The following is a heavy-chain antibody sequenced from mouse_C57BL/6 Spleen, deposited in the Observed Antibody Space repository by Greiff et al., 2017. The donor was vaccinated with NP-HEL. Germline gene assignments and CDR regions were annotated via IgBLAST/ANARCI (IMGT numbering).Heavy chain of an antibody. D-gene: IGHD2-2*01. J-gene: IGHJ3*01. Sequence: VQLQQSDAELVKPGASVKISCKVSGYTFTDHTIHWMKQRPEQGLEWIGYIYPRDGSTKYNEKFKGKATLTADKSSSTAYMQLNSLTSEDAAVYGCASPIYDGNDVWFAYWGQGTLVTVSA. CDR1: GYTFTDHT. CDR3: ASPIYDGNDVWFAY. V-gene: IGHV1-78*01. CDR2: IYPRDGST.